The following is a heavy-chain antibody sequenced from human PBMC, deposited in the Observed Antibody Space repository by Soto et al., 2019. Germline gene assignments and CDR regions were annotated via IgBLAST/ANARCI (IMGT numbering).Heavy chain of an antibody. CDR1: GGCISSYY. CDR3: ARNYDFWSGPTFDY. V-gene: IGHV4-59*01. J-gene: IGHJ4*02. CDR2: IYYSGST. D-gene: IGHD3-3*01. Sequence: EALSLTGTDAGGCISSYYWSWIRQPPGKGLEWIGYIYYSGSTNYNPSLKSRVTISVDTSKNQFSLKLSSVTAADTAVYYCARNYDFWSGPTFDYWGQGTLVTVSS.